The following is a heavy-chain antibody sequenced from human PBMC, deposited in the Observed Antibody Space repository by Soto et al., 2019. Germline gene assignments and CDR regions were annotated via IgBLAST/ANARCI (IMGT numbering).Heavy chain of an antibody. J-gene: IGHJ4*02. CDR3: AKDATITMIVVVITPAFDY. CDR1: GFTFSSYA. D-gene: IGHD3-22*01. CDR2: ISGSGGST. V-gene: IGHV3-23*01. Sequence: EVQLLESGGGLVQPGGSLRLSCAASGFTFSSYAMSWVRQAPGKGLEWVSAISGSGGSTYYADSVKGRFTISRDNSKNTLYLQMNSLRAKDTAVYYCAKDATITMIVVVITPAFDYWGQGTLVTVSS.